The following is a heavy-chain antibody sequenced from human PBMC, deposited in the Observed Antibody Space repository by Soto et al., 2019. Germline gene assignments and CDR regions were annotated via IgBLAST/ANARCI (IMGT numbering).Heavy chain of an antibody. CDR1: GGSISSYY. CDR2: IYYSGST. J-gene: IGHJ4*02. V-gene: IGHV4-59*08. D-gene: IGHD3-16*02. CDR3: ASSPGYYDHVWGSYRETSFDY. Sequence: SETLSLTCTVSGGSISSYYWSWIRQPPGKGLEWIGYIYYSGSTNYNPSLKSRVTISVDTSKNQFSLKLSSVTAADTAVYYCASSPGYYDHVWGSYRETSFDYWGQGTLVTVSS.